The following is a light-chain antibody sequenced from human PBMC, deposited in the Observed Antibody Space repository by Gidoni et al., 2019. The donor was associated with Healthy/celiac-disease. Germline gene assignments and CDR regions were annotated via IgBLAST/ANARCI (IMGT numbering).Light chain of an antibody. CDR2: AAS. CDR3: QQSYSTPRT. V-gene: IGKV1-39*01. J-gene: IGKJ2*01. CDR1: QSISSY. Sequence: DIQMTQSPSSLSASVGDRVTITCRASQSISSYLNWYQQKPGNAPKLLIYAASSLQSGVQSRFSGSGAGTDFTLPISSRQPEDFATFYCQQSYSTPRTFGQGTKLEIK.